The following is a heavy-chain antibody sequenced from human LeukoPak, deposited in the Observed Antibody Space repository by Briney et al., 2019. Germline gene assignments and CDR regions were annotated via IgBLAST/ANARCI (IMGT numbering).Heavy chain of an antibody. V-gene: IGHV4-59*01. CDR2: IYYSGST. CDR3: ARDGPYSSSWYRYYYMDV. Sequence: SETLSLTCTVSGGSISSYYWSWIRQPPGKGLEWIGYIYYSGSTNYNPSLKSRVTISVDTSKNQFSLKLSSVTAADTAVYYCARDGPYSSSWYRYYYMDVWGKGTTVTVSS. CDR1: GGSISSYY. D-gene: IGHD6-13*01. J-gene: IGHJ6*03.